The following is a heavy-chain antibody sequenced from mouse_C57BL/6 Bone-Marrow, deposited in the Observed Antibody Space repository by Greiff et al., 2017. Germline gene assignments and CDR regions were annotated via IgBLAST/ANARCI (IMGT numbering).Heavy chain of an antibody. CDR2: IYLGSGST. Sequence: QVQLQQPGAELVKPGASVKMSCKASGYTFTSYWLTWVKQRPGQGLEWIGDIYLGSGSTNYNEKFKSKATLTVDTSSSTAYMQLSSLTSEDSAVYYCARGGYAMDYWGQGTSVTVSS. CDR1: GYTFTSYW. J-gene: IGHJ4*01. V-gene: IGHV1-55*01. CDR3: ARGGYAMDY.